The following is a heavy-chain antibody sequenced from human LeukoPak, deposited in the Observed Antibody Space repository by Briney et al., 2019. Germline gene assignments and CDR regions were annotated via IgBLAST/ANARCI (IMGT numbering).Heavy chain of an antibody. CDR3: ARDSMVRGVIGY. CDR1: GDTFTSYG. V-gene: IGHV1-18*01. D-gene: IGHD3-10*01. Sequence: ASVKVSCKASGDTFTSYGISWVRQAPGQGLEWMGWISAYNGNTNYAQTLQGRVTMTTDTSTSTAYMELRSLRSDDTAVYYCARDSMVRGVIGYWGQGTLVTVSS. CDR2: ISAYNGNT. J-gene: IGHJ4*02.